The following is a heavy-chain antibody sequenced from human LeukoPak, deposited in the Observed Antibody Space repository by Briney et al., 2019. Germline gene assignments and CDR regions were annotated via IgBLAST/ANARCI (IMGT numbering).Heavy chain of an antibody. CDR3: ARDSGSWDAFDI. Sequence: SETLSLTCTVSGGSISSSSYHWGWIRQPPGKGLEWIGYIYYSGSTNYNPSLKSRVTISVDTSKNQFSLKLSSVTAADTAVYYCARDSGSWDAFDIWGQGTMVTVSS. D-gene: IGHD2-15*01. J-gene: IGHJ3*02. CDR1: GGSISSSSYH. V-gene: IGHV4-61*01. CDR2: IYYSGST.